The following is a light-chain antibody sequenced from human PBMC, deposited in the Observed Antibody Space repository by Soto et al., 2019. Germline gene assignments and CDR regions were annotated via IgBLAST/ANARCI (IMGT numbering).Light chain of an antibody. CDR1: SSDVGNYNL. CDR2: EGT. J-gene: IGLJ2*01. V-gene: IGLV2-23*01. Sequence: QSALTQPASVSGSPGQSITISCTGTSSDVGNYNLVSWYQQHPGKAPKLTLYEGTKRPSGVSNRFSVSKSGNTASLTISGLLAVDAADSHCCSYAGSNVVFGGGTKLTVL. CDR3: CSYAGSNVV.